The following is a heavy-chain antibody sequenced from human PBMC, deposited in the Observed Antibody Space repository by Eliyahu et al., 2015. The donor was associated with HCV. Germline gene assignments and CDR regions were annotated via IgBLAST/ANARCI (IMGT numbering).Heavy chain of an antibody. CDR3: TTYRIEKFPRDWYFDL. Sequence: EVQLVESGGDLVQPGGSLRLSCAASGFTFSXXXXRWVRQTPGKGLEWVGLINTKTYGGTTEYAAXVQGRFIISRDDSKNTVSLQMNSLRTEDTAVYYCTTYRIEKFPRDWYFDLWGRGTLVTVSP. CDR2: INTKTYGGTT. V-gene: IGHV3-15*01. J-gene: IGHJ2*01. D-gene: IGHD1-26*01. CDR1: GFTFSXXX.